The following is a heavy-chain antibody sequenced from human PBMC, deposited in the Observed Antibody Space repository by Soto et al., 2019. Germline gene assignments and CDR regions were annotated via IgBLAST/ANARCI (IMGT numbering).Heavy chain of an antibody. CDR3: VRVGGYYGDSPNFDY. CDR1: GSSISPFY. J-gene: IGHJ4*02. D-gene: IGHD4-17*01. V-gene: IGHV4-59*01. CDR2: IYYTGST. Sequence: SETLSLTCSVSGSSISPFYWSWIRQSPGKGLEWIGYIYYTGSTKYNPSLKSRVTISVETTKKQFSLRLRSVTAADTAVYYCVRVGGYYGDSPNFDYWGQGTLVTVSS.